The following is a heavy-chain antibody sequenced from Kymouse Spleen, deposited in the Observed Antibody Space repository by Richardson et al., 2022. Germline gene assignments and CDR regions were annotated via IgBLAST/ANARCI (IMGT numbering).Heavy chain of an antibody. CDR2: ISYDGSNK. D-gene: IGHD1-7*01. CDR1: GFTFSSYG. V-gene: IGHV3-30*18. CDR3: AKDGLELRGYYYYYGMDV. J-gene: IGHJ6*02. Sequence: QVQLVESGGGVVQPGRSLRLSCAASGFTFSSYGMHWVRQAPGKGLEWVAVISYDGSNKYYADSVKGRFTISRDNSKNTLYLQMNSLRAEDTAVYYCAKDGLELRGYYYYYGMDVWGQGTTVTVSS.